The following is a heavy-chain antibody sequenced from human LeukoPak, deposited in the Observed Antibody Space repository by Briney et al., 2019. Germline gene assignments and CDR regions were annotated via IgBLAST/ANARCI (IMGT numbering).Heavy chain of an antibody. Sequence: SETLSLTCAVYGGSFSGYYWSWIRQPPGKGLEWIGEINHSGSTNYNPSLKSRVTISVDTSKNQFSLKLSSVTAADTAVYYCARDDTYYYGSGSYGDAFDIWGQGTMVTVSS. CDR2: INHSGST. CDR1: GGSFSGYY. CDR3: ARDDTYYYGSGSYGDAFDI. D-gene: IGHD3-10*01. J-gene: IGHJ3*02. V-gene: IGHV4-34*01.